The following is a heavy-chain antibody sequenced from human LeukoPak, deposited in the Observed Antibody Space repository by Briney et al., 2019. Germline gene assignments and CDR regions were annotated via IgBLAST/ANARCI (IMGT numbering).Heavy chain of an antibody. Sequence: SGPTLVKPTPTLTLTCTFSGFSLRTSGVGVGWIRQPPGKALEWLSLIYWDDDKRYSPSLKSRLTITKDTSKNQVVLTMTNMDPVDTATYYCAHSEVVPASGLLFDYWGQGTLVTVSS. J-gene: IGHJ4*02. CDR2: IYWDDDK. V-gene: IGHV2-5*02. D-gene: IGHD2-2*01. CDR1: GFSLRTSGVG. CDR3: AHSEVVPASGLLFDY.